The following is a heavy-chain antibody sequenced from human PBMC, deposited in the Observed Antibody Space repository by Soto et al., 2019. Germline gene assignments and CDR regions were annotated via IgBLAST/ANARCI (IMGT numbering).Heavy chain of an antibody. CDR1: GFTFSSYG. V-gene: IGHV3-30*18. J-gene: IGHJ6*02. D-gene: IGHD6-19*01. CDR3: VKDGSSGWPYYYGMDV. CDR2: ISYDGRNK. Sequence: GGSLRLSCAASGFTFSSYGMHWVRQAPGKGLEWVAVISYDGRNKYYADSVKGRFTISRDNSKSTLYLQMSSLRPEDTAVYYCVKDGSSGWPYYYGMDVWGRGTTVTVSS.